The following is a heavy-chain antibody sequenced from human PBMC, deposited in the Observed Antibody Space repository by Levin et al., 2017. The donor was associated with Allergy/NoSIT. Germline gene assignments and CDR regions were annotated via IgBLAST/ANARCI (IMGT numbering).Heavy chain of an antibody. V-gene: IGHV3-23*01. D-gene: IGHD3-22*01. J-gene: IGHJ5*02. Sequence: AGGSLRLSCAASGFTFSSYAMSWVRQAPGKGLEWVSAISGSGGSTYYADSVKGRFTISRDNSKNTLYLQMNSLRAEDTAVYYCAKLQRRYDDSSGPHHWGQGTLVTVSS. CDR1: GFTFSSYA. CDR3: AKLQRRYDDSSGPHH. CDR2: ISGSGGST.